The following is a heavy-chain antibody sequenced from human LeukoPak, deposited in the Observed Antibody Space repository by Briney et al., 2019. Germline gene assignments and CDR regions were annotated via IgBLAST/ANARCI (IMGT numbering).Heavy chain of an antibody. CDR1: GFTFSSYA. Sequence: PGGSLRLSCAASGFTFSSYAMHWVRQAPGKGLEWVANIKQDGSEKYYVDSVKGRFTISRDNAKNSLYLQMNSLRAEDTAVYYCARDQISVIVVASDAFDIWGQGTMVTVSS. CDR2: IKQDGSEK. V-gene: IGHV3-7*01. J-gene: IGHJ3*02. CDR3: ARDQISVIVVASDAFDI. D-gene: IGHD3-22*01.